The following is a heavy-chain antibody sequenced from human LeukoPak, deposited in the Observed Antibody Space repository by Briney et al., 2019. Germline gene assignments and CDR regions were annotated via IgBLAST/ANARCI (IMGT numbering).Heavy chain of an antibody. CDR3: ARPIAGAGMHAFDI. D-gene: IGHD6-13*01. CDR1: GGSFSAYY. CDR2: IYHSGST. Sequence: SETLSLTCGVYGGSFSAYYWSWIRQPPGKGLEWIGEIYHSGSTNYNPSLKSRVTISVDTSKNQFSLKLSSVTAADTAVYYCARPIAGAGMHAFDIWGQGIMVTVSS. J-gene: IGHJ3*02. V-gene: IGHV4-34*01.